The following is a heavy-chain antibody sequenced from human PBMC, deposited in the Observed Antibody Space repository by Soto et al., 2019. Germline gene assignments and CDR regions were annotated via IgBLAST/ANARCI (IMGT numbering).Heavy chain of an antibody. CDR3: AAVPYFYFILTGHGTHDSFDI. Sequence: SVKVSCKASGFTFTSSAVQWVRQARGQRLEKIGWIVVGSGNTNYAQKFQERVTITRDMSTSTAYMELSSLRSEDTAVYYFAAVPYFYFILTGHGTHDSFDIWGQGTMVTVSS. CDR1: GFTFTSSA. J-gene: IGHJ3*02. CDR2: IVVGSGNT. V-gene: IGHV1-58*01. D-gene: IGHD3-9*01.